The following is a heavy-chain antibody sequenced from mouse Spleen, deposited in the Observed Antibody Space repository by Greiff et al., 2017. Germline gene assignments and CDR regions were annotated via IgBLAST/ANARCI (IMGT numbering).Heavy chain of an antibody. V-gene: IGHV5-12-1*01. D-gene: IGHD1-2*01. CDR3: ARANYGARYFDV. J-gene: IGHJ1*01. Sequence: EVHLVESGGGLVKLGGSLKLSCAASGFTFSSYYMSWVRQTPEKRLEWVATISSGGGSTYYPDSVKGRFTISRDNAKNTLYLQMSSLNSEDTAVYYCARANYGARYFDVWGAGTTVTVSS. CDR2: ISSGGGST. CDR1: GFTFSSYY.